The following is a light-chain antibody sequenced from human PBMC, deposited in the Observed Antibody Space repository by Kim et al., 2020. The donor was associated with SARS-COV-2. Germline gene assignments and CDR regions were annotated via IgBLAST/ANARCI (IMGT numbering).Light chain of an antibody. Sequence: DIVMTQSPLSLPVTPGEPASISCRSSQSLLHSNGYNYLDWYLQKPGQSPQLLIYLGSNRASGVPDRFSGSGSGTDFTLKISRVEAEDVGVYYCIQALQTPTFGQGTKVDIQ. J-gene: IGKJ1*01. CDR1: QSLLHSNGYNY. V-gene: IGKV2-28*01. CDR2: LGS. CDR3: IQALQTPT.